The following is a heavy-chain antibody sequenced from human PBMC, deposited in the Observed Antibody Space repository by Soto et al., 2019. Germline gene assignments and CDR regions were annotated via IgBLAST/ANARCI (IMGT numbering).Heavy chain of an antibody. CDR3: ARLVPWFDP. J-gene: IGHJ5*02. CDR1: GFSLSTSGVG. D-gene: IGHD2-15*01. CDR2: IYWNDDK. Sequence: GSGPTLVNPTQTLTLTCTFSGFSLSTSGVGVGWIRQPPGKALEWLALIYWNDDKRYSPSLKSRLTITKDTSKNQVVLTMTNMDPVGTATYYCARLVPWFDPWGQGTLVTVSS. V-gene: IGHV2-5*01.